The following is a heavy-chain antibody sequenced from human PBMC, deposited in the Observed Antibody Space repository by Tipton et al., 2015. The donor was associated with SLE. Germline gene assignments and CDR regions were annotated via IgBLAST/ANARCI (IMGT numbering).Heavy chain of an antibody. Sequence: TLSLTCAVYGGSFSVYHWTWIRQPPGKGLEWIGSIYYSGSTYYNPSLKSRVTISVDTSKNQFSLKLSSVTAADTAVYYCARDRGTDYYYYYMDVWGKGTTVTVSS. CDR2: IYYSGST. CDR1: GGSFSVYH. J-gene: IGHJ6*03. CDR3: ARDRGTDYYYYYMDV. D-gene: IGHD2-8*02. V-gene: IGHV4-34*01.